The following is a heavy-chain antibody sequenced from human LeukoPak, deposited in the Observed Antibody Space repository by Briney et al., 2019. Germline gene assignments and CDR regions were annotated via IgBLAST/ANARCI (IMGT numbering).Heavy chain of an antibody. CDR1: GGSSSSYY. Sequence: SETLSLTCTVSGGSSSSYYWSWIRQRPGKGLEWIGYIYYSGSTNYNPSLKSRVTISVDRSKNQFSLKLSSVTAADTAVYYCARDLWGDYWGQGTLVTVSS. CDR3: ARDLWGDY. CDR2: IYYSGST. D-gene: IGHD2/OR15-2a*01. J-gene: IGHJ4*02. V-gene: IGHV4-59*01.